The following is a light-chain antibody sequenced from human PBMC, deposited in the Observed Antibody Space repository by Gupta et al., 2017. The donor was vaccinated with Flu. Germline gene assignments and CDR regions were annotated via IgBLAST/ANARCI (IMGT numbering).Light chain of an antibody. CDR1: SSNIGSNS. CDR2: RSN. CDR3: AAWDDSLSGPV. V-gene: IGLV1-47*01. J-gene: IGLJ3*02. Sequence: QSVLTQTPLAYGTAGQGVTISTSGSSSNIGSNSVYWYQQLPGAAPKLLIYRSNQRPSGVPDRFSGSKSGTSASLAISGLRSEDEADYHCAAWDDSLSGPVFGGGTKVTVL.